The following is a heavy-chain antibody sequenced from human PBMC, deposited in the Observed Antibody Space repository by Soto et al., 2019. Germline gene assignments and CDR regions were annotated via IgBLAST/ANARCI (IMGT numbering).Heavy chain of an antibody. J-gene: IGHJ4*02. D-gene: IGHD7-27*01. V-gene: IGHV4-30-4*01. CDR3: ARGPSGDKVHS. Sequence: TSETLSLTCTVSGGSITSDYSCWSWIRQPPGEGLEWIGHIFDSGTTYTNPSLRSQVAISLDTSKNHFSLTLSSVTAADTAVYYCARGPSGDKVHSWGQGALVTVS. CDR2: IFDSGTT. CDR1: GGSITSDYSC.